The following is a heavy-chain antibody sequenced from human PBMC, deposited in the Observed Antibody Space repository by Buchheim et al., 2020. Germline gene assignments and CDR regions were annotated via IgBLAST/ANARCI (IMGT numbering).Heavy chain of an antibody. CDR2: INGDGRST. CDR1: GFTFSPYW. J-gene: IGHJ3*02. D-gene: IGHD1-26*01. CDR3: ARDIGRPDAFNI. V-gene: IGHV3-74*01. Sequence: EVQLVESGGGLVQPGGSLRLSCAASGFTFSPYWMHWVRQAPGKGLVWVSHINGDGRSTNYADSVKGRFTLSRDNAKNTLYLQMNSLRAEDTAVYYCARDIGRPDAFNIWGRGT.